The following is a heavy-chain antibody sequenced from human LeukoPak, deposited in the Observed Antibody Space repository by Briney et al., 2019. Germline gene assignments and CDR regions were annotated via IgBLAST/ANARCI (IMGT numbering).Heavy chain of an antibody. CDR1: GYTFTNYW. CDR2: IHPGESET. D-gene: IGHD2-15*01. CDR3: AKLGYCSGHTCYSFFDS. V-gene: IGHV5-51*01. J-gene: IGHJ4*02. Sequence: GESLKISWQASGYTFTNYWIAWVRQMPGKGLECMGIIHPGESETKYSPSFQGQVTISADKSISTAYLQWRSLEASDTAMYYCAKLGYCSGHTCYSFFDSWGKGTLVTVSS.